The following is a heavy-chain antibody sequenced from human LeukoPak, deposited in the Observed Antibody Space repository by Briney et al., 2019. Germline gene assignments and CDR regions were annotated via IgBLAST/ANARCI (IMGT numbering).Heavy chain of an antibody. CDR2: INHSGST. Sequence: KASETLSLTCAVYGGSFSGYYWSWIRQPPGKGLEWIGEINHSGSTNYNPSLKSRVTISVDTSKNQFSLKLSSVTAADTAVYYCARGQWLPVFDFWGQGTLVTVSS. V-gene: IGHV4-34*01. J-gene: IGHJ4*02. CDR3: ARGQWLPVFDF. D-gene: IGHD3-22*01. CDR1: GGSFSGYY.